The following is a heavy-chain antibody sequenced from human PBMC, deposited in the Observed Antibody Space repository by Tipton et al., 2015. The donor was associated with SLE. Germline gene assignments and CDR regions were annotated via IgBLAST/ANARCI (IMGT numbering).Heavy chain of an antibody. J-gene: IGHJ2*01. CDR2: ISGTGSVT. Sequence: SLRLSCAASGFTFSTYAMTWVRQVPGKGLEWVSGISGTGSVTHYADSVKGRFTISRDNSKNTVDLQMNSLTAGDTAVYYCARRRVVNGFFELWGRGTLVAVSS. CDR3: ARRRVVNGFFEL. D-gene: IGHD4-23*01. V-gene: IGHV3-23*01. CDR1: GFTFSTYA.